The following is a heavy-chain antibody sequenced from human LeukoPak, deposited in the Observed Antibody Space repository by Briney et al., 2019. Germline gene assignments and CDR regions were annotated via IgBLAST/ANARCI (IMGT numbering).Heavy chain of an antibody. D-gene: IGHD6-13*01. CDR3: AKDRSLSSNWYGRVDY. CDR2: ISGGGGSA. V-gene: IGHV3-23*01. Sequence: PGGSLTLSCAASGFSFTSYAMSWVRQAPGEGLECVSAISGGGGSAYYADSVKGRFTISRDNSKNTLSLQMNSLRAEDTAVYYCAKDRSLSSNWYGRVDYWGQGTLVSVSS. CDR1: GFSFTSYA. J-gene: IGHJ4*02.